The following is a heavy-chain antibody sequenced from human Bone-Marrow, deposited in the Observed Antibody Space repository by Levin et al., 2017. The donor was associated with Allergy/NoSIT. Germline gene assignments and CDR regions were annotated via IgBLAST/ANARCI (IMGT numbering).Heavy chain of an antibody. Sequence: PSETLSLTCTVSGASISSNDYYWSWIRQPPGKGREWIGYIYSSGNTHYNPSLKSRVTMSLDASKNQISLKLNSVTAADTAVYYCARDRDYYDSSGYDIVYYGMDVWGQGTTVTVSS. D-gene: IGHD3-22*01. CDR2: IYSSGNT. V-gene: IGHV4-30-4*01. CDR1: GASISSNDYY. J-gene: IGHJ6*02. CDR3: ARDRDYYDSSGYDIVYYGMDV.